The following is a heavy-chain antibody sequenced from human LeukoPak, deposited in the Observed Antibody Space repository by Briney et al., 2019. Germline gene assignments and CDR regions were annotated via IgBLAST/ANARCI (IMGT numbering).Heavy chain of an antibody. D-gene: IGHD5-24*01. Sequence: ASVKVSCKASGYTFINYGISWVRQAPGQGLEWMGWISVYNGDTNYEQKFQGRVTMTTDTSTNTAYMELRSLRSDDTAVYYCARDGASWRASLITFYYDAMDVWGQGTTVTVSS. J-gene: IGHJ6*02. V-gene: IGHV1-18*01. CDR3: ARDGASWRASLITFYYDAMDV. CDR1: GYTFINYG. CDR2: ISVYNGDT.